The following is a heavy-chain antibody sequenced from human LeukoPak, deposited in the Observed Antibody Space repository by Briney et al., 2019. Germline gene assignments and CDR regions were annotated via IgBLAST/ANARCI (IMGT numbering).Heavy chain of an antibody. CDR2: IIPLLGTT. Sequence: SVKVSCKASGGTVSGYSISWVRQAPGQGLEWMGRIIPLLGTTHCAQNFQGRFTMTADKSTTSVYMELSSLRSEDTAVYYCVRSGYDYDWFDPWGQGTLVTVSS. D-gene: IGHD5-12*01. CDR3: VRSGYDYDWFDP. V-gene: IGHV1-69*08. J-gene: IGHJ5*02. CDR1: GGTVSGYS.